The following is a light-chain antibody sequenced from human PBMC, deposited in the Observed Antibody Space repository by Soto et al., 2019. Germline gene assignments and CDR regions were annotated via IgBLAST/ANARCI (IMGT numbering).Light chain of an antibody. J-gene: IGKJ1*01. CDR2: KAS. Sequence: IQIPQSPFTLPASVEERAPITCRASQSISSWLAWYQQKPGKAPKLLIYKASTLESGVPSNFSGSGSGTEFTLTISSLQPEDFATYYCQQYNSYLRTFGQRTKVEI. CDR3: QQYNSYLRT. V-gene: IGKV1-5*03. CDR1: QSISSW.